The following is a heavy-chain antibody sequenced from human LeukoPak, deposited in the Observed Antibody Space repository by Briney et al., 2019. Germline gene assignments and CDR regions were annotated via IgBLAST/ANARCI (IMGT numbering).Heavy chain of an antibody. D-gene: IGHD3-3*01. CDR3: AKDPGDYDFWSGSIYYMDV. CDR2: ISGSGGST. J-gene: IGHJ6*03. Sequence: GGSLRLSCAASGFTFSSYSMSWVRQAPGKGLEWVSAISGSGGSTYYADSVKDRFTISRDNSKNTLYLQMNSLRAEDTAVYYCAKDPGDYDFWSGSIYYMDVWGKGTTVTVSS. CDR1: GFTFSSYS. V-gene: IGHV3-23*01.